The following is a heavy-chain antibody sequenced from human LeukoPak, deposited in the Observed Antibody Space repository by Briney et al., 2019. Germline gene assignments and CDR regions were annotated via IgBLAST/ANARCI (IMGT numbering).Heavy chain of an antibody. CDR2: INHSGST. Sequence: SETLSLTCAVYGGSFSGYYWSWIRQPPGKGLEWIGEINHSGSTNYNPSLKSRVTISVDTSKNQFSLKLSSVTAADTAVYYCARGPEDIVATTQDNWFDPWGQGTLVTVSS. CDR3: ARGPEDIVATTQDNWFDP. D-gene: IGHD5-12*01. CDR1: GGSFSGYY. V-gene: IGHV4-34*01. J-gene: IGHJ5*02.